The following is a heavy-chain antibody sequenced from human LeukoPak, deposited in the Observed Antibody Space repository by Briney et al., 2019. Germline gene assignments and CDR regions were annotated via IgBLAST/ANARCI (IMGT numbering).Heavy chain of an antibody. CDR3: ARGQRYCSGGSCYGYYYYGMDV. V-gene: IGHV4-34*01. CDR2: INHSGSS. Sequence: SETLSLTCAVYGGSSSGYYWSWIRQPPGKGLEWIGEINHSGSSNYNPSLKSRVTISVDTSKNQFSLKLSSVTAADTAVYYCARGQRYCSGGSCYGYYYYGMDVWGKGTTVTVSS. D-gene: IGHD2-15*01. J-gene: IGHJ6*04. CDR1: GGSSSGYY.